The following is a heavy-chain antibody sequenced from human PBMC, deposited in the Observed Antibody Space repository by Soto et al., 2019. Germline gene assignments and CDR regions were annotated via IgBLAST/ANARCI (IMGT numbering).Heavy chain of an antibody. D-gene: IGHD3-3*01. CDR3: VARGMTYDFLSGPHPFDP. Sequence: QVQLQQWGAGLLKPSETLSLTCAAHNGSFTDYFWTWIRQSPGKGLEWIGEINHRGGATYNPSFRSRVTISIDTSKIHFSLGLRSLTAADTAVYYCVARGMTYDFLSGPHPFDPWGHGTLVTVSS. V-gene: IGHV4-34*02. CDR2: INHRGGA. J-gene: IGHJ5*02. CDR1: NGSFTDYF.